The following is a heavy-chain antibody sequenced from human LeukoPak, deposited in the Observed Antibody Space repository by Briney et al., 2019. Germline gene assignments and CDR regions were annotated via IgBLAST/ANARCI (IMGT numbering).Heavy chain of an antibody. CDR1: GFTVSSNY. D-gene: IGHD4-23*01. Sequence: GGSLRLSCAASGFTVSSNYMSWVRQAPGKGLEWVSVIYSGGGTYYADSVKGRFTISRDNSKNKLYLQMNSLRAEDTAVYYCARGLGGNSVGYWGQGTLVTVSS. CDR3: ARGLGGNSVGY. J-gene: IGHJ4*02. CDR2: IYSGGGT. V-gene: IGHV3-66*01.